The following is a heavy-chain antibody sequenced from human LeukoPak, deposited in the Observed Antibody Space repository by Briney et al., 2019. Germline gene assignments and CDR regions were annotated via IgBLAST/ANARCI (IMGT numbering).Heavy chain of an antibody. Sequence: PGGSLRLSCAPSRFTFSSYSMNWVRHAPGKGLEWVSSISSSSSYIYYAGSVKGRLTISRDNAKNSLYLQMNSLRAEDTAVYYCARVTIAAAGYYFDYWGQGTLVTVSS. V-gene: IGHV3-21*01. CDR3: ARVTIAAAGYYFDY. CDR2: ISSSSSYI. J-gene: IGHJ4*02. D-gene: IGHD6-13*01. CDR1: RFTFSSYS.